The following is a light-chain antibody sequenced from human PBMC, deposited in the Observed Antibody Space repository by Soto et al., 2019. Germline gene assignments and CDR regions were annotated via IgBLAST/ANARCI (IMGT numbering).Light chain of an antibody. Sequence: QSVLTQPPSASGSPGQSVAISCTGTSSDVGGYDYVSWYQQHPGKAPKLMIYDVSKRPSGVPDRFSGSKSGNTAYLTVSGLQAEDEADYYCSSYAGTYIVFGTG. V-gene: IGLV2-8*01. J-gene: IGLJ1*01. CDR2: DVS. CDR3: SSYAGTYIV. CDR1: SSDVGGYDY.